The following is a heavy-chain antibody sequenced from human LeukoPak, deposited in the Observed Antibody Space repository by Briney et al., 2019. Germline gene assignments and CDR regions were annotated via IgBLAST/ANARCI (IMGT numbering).Heavy chain of an antibody. D-gene: IGHD1-1*01. J-gene: IGHJ5*02. Sequence: ASVKVPCKASAYTLTRYGINWVRLAPGQGLEWMGWISAYNDNTNNMQKFKGRITLTADTSTNTAYLELRSLRSDDTAVYYCSVYNWNDNWFDPWGQGTLVTVSS. CDR2: ISAYNDNT. CDR3: SVYNWNDNWFDP. V-gene: IGHV1-18*01. CDR1: AYTLTRYG.